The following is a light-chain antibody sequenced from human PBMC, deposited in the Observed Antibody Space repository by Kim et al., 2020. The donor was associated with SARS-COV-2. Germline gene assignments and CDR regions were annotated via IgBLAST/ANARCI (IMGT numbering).Light chain of an antibody. V-gene: IGLV3-1*01. CDR2: QDD. J-gene: IGLJ2*01. CDR1: GLGGKY. Sequence: SYELTRPPSVSVSPGQTATITCSGNGLGGKYTFWYQQRPGQSPVLVMYQDDKRPSGIPERFSGSTSGDTATLTISVTQPVDEADYYCQTRDGTSVIFGGGTQLTVL. CDR3: QTRDGTSVI.